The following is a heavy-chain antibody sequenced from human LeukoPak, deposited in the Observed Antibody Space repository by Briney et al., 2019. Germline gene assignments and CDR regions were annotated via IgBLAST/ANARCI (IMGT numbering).Heavy chain of an antibody. CDR2: ISYDGSNK. Sequence: GGSLRLSCAASGFTFSSYGMHWVRQAPGKGLEWVAVISYDGSNKYYADSVKGRFTISRDNSKNTLYLQMNSLRAEDTAVYYCARAVHYYDSSGYFSVGPDYWGQGTLVTVSS. J-gene: IGHJ4*02. CDR1: GFTFSSYG. D-gene: IGHD3-22*01. CDR3: ARAVHYYDSSGYFSVGPDY. V-gene: IGHV3-30*03.